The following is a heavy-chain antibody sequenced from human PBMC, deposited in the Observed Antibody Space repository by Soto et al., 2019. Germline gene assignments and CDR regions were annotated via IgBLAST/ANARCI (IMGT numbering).Heavy chain of an antibody. CDR1: GLTFSSYD. CDR3: ARPGIFGAFDI. V-gene: IGHV3-13*01. D-gene: IGHD6-13*01. J-gene: IGHJ3*02. Sequence: GGSLRLSCAASGLTFSSYDMHWVRQATGKGLEWVSAIGTAGDTYYPGSVKGRFTISRENAKNSLYLKMNSLRAGDTAVYYCARPGIFGAFDIWGQGTMVTVSS. CDR2: IGTAGDT.